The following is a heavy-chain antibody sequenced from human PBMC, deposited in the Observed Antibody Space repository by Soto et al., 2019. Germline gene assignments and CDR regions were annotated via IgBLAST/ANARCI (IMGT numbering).Heavy chain of an antibody. V-gene: IGHV3-23*01. Sequence: EVQLLESGGGLVQPGGSLRLSCAASGFTFSSYAMSWVRQAPGKGLEWVSVISGSGGSTYYADSVKGRFTISRDNSKNTLYLQMNSLRAQDTAVYYCARRTSGWYLDYWGQGTLVTVSS. D-gene: IGHD6-19*01. J-gene: IGHJ4*02. CDR1: GFTFSSYA. CDR3: ARRTSGWYLDY. CDR2: ISGSGGST.